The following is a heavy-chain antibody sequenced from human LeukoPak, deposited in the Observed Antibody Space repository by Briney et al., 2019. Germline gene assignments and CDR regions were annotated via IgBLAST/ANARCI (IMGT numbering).Heavy chain of an antibody. V-gene: IGHV1-69*04. D-gene: IGHD2-15*01. J-gene: IGHJ5*02. Sequence: SVKVSCKASGATFSDYAISWVRQPPGPGLGRMGRIIPILRLANYAQKFQGRVTITADKSTSTVYMELSSLRSEDTAVYYCARVPQGGSNPNWFDPWGQGTLVTVSS. CDR3: ARVPQGGSNPNWFDP. CDR2: IIPILRLA. CDR1: GATFSDYA.